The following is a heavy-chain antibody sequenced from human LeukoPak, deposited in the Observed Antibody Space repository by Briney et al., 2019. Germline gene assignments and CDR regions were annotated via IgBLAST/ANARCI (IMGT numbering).Heavy chain of an antibody. J-gene: IGHJ4*02. Sequence: PGGSLRLSCAASGFSFSNHYMRWIRQAPGKGLEWVANINEDGSNKWHLGSVKGRFTVPRDNARNALYLQMNSLRVEDTAVYYCTRVIVAVPGYFDYFDFWGQGALVTVSS. V-gene: IGHV3-7*01. CDR1: GFSFSNHY. D-gene: IGHD6-19*01. CDR3: TRVIVAVPGYFDYFDF. CDR2: INEDGSNK.